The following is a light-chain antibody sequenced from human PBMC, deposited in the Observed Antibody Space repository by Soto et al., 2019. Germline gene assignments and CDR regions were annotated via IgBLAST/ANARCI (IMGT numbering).Light chain of an antibody. V-gene: IGLV2-11*01. CDR1: SSDVGGFNS. Sequence: LTQPRSVSGSPGQSVTISCTGTSSDVGGFNSVSWYQQHPGKAPKLMIYDVNKRPSGVPDRFSGSKSGSTASLTIPGLQAEDEADYYCCSYAGSYSYAFATGTKVTVL. CDR2: DVN. J-gene: IGLJ1*01. CDR3: CSYAGSYSYA.